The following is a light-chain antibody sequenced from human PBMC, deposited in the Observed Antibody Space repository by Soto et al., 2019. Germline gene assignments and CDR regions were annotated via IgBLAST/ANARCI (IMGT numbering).Light chain of an antibody. CDR1: SSNIGAGYD. J-gene: IGLJ2*01. CDR2: GNN. V-gene: IGLV1-40*01. CDR3: QSYDSSLSGYV. Sequence: QAVVTQPTSVSGAPGQRVTISCTRSSSNIGAGYDVHWYQQLPGTAPKLLMYGNNNRPSGVPDRFSGSKSGTSASLAITGLQAEDEAEYYCQSYDSSLSGYVFGGGTKLTVL.